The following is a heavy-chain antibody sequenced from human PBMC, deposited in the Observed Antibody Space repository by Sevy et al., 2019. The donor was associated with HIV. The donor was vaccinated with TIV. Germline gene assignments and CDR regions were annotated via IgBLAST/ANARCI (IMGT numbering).Heavy chain of an antibody. CDR1: GGSFSGYY. Sequence: SETLSLTCAVYGGSFSGYYWSWIRQPPGKGLEWIGEINHSGSTNYNPSLKSRVTISVDTSKNQFSLKLSSVTAAETAVYYCARFNYYGSGTYYKKYYYGLDVWGQGTTVTVSS. J-gene: IGHJ6*02. V-gene: IGHV4-34*01. CDR2: INHSGST. D-gene: IGHD3-10*01. CDR3: ARFNYYGSGTYYKKYYYGLDV.